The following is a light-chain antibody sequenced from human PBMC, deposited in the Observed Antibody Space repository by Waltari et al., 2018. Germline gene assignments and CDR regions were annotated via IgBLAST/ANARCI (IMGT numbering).Light chain of an antibody. CDR1: SSDVGGYNY. CDR2: EVS. V-gene: IGLV2-14*01. Sequence: QSALTQPASVSGSPGQSITISCTGTSSDVGGYNYVRWYQQHPGKAPKLMIYEVSNRPAGVSNRFSGSKSGNTASLTISGLQAEDEADYYCSSYTSSSTLGVFGGGTKLTVL. J-gene: IGLJ3*02. CDR3: SSYTSSSTLGV.